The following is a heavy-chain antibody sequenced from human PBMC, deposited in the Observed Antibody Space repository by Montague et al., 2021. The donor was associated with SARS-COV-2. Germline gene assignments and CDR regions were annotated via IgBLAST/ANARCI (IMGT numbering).Heavy chain of an antibody. V-gene: IGHV4-61*02. J-gene: IGHJ5*02. D-gene: IGHD2-15*01. CDR1: GGSISSGSYY. Sequence: TLSLTCTVSGGSISSGSYYWSWIRQPAGKGLEWIGRINTSGSTNYTPSLKSRVTISVDTSKNQFSLKLSSVTAADTAVYYCGRELGVVAARGTNWFDPWGQGTLVTVSS. CDR3: GRELGVVAARGTNWFDP. CDR2: INTSGST.